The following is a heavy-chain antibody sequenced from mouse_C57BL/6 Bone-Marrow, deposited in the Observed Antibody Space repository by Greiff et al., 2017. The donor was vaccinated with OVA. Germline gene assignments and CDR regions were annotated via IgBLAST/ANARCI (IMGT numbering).Heavy chain of an antibody. V-gene: IGHV7-3*01. D-gene: IGHD2-4*01. CDR1: GFTFTDYY. Sequence: EVQVVESGGGLVQPGGSLSLSCAASGFTFTDYYMSWVRQPPGKALEWLGFIRNKANGYTTEYSASVKGRFTISRDNSQSILYLQMNALGAEDSATYYCARFSYDYDEDYWGQGTTLTVS. CDR2: IRNKANGYTT. CDR3: ARFSYDYDEDY. J-gene: IGHJ2*01.